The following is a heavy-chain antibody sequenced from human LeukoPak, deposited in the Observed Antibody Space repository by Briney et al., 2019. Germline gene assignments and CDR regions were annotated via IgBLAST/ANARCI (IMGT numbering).Heavy chain of an antibody. Sequence: QPGGSLRLSCAASGFSFSTYSMNWVRQAPGKGLEWLSYSTTSGHTAYYADSVKGRFTISRDNAKNTLYLQMNSLRAEDTAVYYCAKRDPHHYFDYWGQGTLVTVSS. CDR2: STTSGHTA. CDR3: AKRDPHHYFDY. CDR1: GFSFSTYS. V-gene: IGHV3-48*01. J-gene: IGHJ4*02.